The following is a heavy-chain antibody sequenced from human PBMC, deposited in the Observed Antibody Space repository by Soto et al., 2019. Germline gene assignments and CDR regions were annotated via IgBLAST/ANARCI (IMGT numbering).Heavy chain of an antibody. Sequence: QMQLMQSGPVVKRPGTSVKVACKTSGYTFTTAIVQWVRQAPGRRLEWIGRIVVGSGNTNYAQRLEERVTITRDMSTSTAYMELSSLTSDDTALYYCASGDYGDFAFYWGQGPLVTVSS. V-gene: IGHV1-58*01. CDR3: ASGDYGDFAFY. J-gene: IGHJ4*02. CDR1: GYTFTTAI. D-gene: IGHD4-17*01. CDR2: IVVGSGNT.